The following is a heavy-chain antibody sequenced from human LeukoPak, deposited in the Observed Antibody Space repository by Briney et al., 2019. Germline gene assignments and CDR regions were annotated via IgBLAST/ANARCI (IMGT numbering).Heavy chain of an antibody. CDR1: GFSFSYYA. V-gene: IGHV3-23*01. Sequence: GGSLRLSCAASGFSFSYYAMSWVRQAPGTGLQWVSSITGSGATTYHADSVKGRFTISRDNSKSTLYLQMNSLRAEDTAVYYCAKDSSLWFGESYNWFDPWGQGTLVTVSS. J-gene: IGHJ5*02. D-gene: IGHD3-10*01. CDR3: AKDSSLWFGESYNWFDP. CDR2: ITGSGATT.